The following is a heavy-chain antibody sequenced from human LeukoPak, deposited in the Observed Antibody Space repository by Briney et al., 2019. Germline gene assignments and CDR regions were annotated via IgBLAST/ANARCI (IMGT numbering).Heavy chain of an antibody. CDR3: ARGPYSSSWYYFDY. CDR2: ISSSSSYI. Sequence: GGSLRLSCAASGFTVSSNYMSWVRQAPGKGLEWVSSISSSSSYIYYADSVKGRFTISRDNAKNSLYLQMNSLRAEDTAVYYCARGPYSSSWYYFDYWGQGTLVTVSS. V-gene: IGHV3-21*01. CDR1: GFTVSSNY. D-gene: IGHD6-13*01. J-gene: IGHJ4*02.